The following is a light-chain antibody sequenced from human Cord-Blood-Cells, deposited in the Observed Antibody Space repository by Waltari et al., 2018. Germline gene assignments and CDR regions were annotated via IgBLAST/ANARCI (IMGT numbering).Light chain of an antibody. CDR1: QSISSY. J-gene: IGKJ1*01. CDR2: AAS. CDR3: PQSYSTPT. V-gene: IGKV1-39*01. Sequence: DIQMTQSPSSLSASVGDRVTITYRASQSISSYLNWYQQKPGKAPKLLIYAASSLQSGVPSRFSGSGAGTDFTLTISSLQTEDFATYYCPQSYSTPTFGQGTKVEIK.